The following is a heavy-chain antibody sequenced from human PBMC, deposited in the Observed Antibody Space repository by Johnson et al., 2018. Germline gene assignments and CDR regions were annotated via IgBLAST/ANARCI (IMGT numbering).Heavy chain of an antibody. CDR2: ISSSSSTI. V-gene: IGHV3-48*01. CDR3: AKVGGGGSLDALDI. Sequence: VQLVQSGGGVVQPGRSLRLSCAASGFTFISYAMHWVRQAPGKGLEWVSYISSSSSTIYYADSVKGGFTISRDKSKSTLYLQMNSLRAEDTAVYYCAKVGGGGSLDALDIWGQRTMVTLSS. J-gene: IGHJ3*02. CDR1: GFTFISYA. D-gene: IGHD2-15*01.